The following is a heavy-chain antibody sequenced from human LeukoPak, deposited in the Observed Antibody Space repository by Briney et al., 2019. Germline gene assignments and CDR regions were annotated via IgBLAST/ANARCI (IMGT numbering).Heavy chain of an antibody. V-gene: IGHV3-48*01. Sequence: SGGSLTLSCAASGFSFSSHSMNWVRQAPRKGLEWVSYINSSSSTIYYADSVKGRFTISRDNAKNSLYLQMNSLRAEDTAVYYCARGAYYYEDWGQGTLVTVSS. CDR2: INSSSSTI. CDR1: GFSFSSHS. J-gene: IGHJ4*02. CDR3: ARGAYYYED.